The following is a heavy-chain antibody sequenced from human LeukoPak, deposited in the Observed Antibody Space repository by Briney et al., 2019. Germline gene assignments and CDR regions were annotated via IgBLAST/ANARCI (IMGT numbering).Heavy chain of an antibody. CDR3: ARLTLEGVYDYVWGSYPGYYFDY. J-gene: IGHJ4*02. CDR1: GFTFSSYW. V-gene: IGHV3-7*03. CDR2: IKQDGSEK. D-gene: IGHD3-16*02. Sequence: PGRSLRLSCAASGFTFSSYWMSWVRQAPGKGLEWVANIKQDGSEKYYVDSVKGRFTISRDNAKNSLYLQMNSLRAEDTAVYYCARLTLEGVYDYVWGSYPGYYFDYWGQGTLVTVSS.